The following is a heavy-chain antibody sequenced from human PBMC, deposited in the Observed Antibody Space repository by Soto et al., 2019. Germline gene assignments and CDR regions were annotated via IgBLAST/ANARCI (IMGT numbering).Heavy chain of an antibody. J-gene: IGHJ4*02. D-gene: IGHD2-21*02. V-gene: IGHV1-69*01. CDR1: GGTFSNYP. CDR3: ARGLYCGGGCYSHFDY. Sequence: VQLVQSGAEVKKPGSSVKVCCKASGGTFSNYPFIWVRQAPGQGLDWMGGIIPIFGTTDYGQRFQGRVTITADESTNTAYMELSSLRSDDTAVYYCARGLYCGGGCYSHFDYWGQGTLVTVSS. CDR2: IIPIFGTT.